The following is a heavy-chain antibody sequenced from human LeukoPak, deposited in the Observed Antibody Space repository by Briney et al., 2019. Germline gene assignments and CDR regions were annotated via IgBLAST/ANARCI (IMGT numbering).Heavy chain of an antibody. D-gene: IGHD3-22*01. Sequence: GSLRLSCAASGFTFSSYSMNWVRQAPGKGLEWVSSISSSSSYIYYADSVKGRFTISRDNAKNSLYLQMNSLRAEDTAVYYCARDRPRDDYYDSSGGTDYWGQGTLVTVSS. CDR1: GFTFSSYS. CDR2: ISSSSSYI. CDR3: ARDRPRDDYYDSSGGTDY. J-gene: IGHJ4*02. V-gene: IGHV3-21*01.